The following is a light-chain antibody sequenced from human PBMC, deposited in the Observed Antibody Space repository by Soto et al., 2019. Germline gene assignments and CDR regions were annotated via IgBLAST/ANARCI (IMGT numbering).Light chain of an antibody. V-gene: IGKV3-15*01. CDR2: RAS. J-gene: IGKJ2*01. Sequence: EIVMTQSPATLSVSPGERATLSCRASHSVSGGLAWYQQKPGQAPRLLIYRASIRVTGIPARFSGSGSGTEFTLTISSLQSEDFXVXXCQQNNNWPYTFGQGTKLEIK. CDR1: HSVSGG. CDR3: QQNNNWPYT.